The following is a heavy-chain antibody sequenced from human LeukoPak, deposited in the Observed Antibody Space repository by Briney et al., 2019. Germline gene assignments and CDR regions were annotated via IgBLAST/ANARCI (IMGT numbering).Heavy chain of an antibody. V-gene: IGHV3-73*01. CDR2: IRSKANSYAT. J-gene: IGHJ4*02. D-gene: IGHD6-6*01. CDR3: TSQSIAARPTSL. CDR1: GFAFSGSV. Sequence: GGSLRLSCAASGFAFSGSVMRWVRQASGKGLEWVGRIRSKANSYATAYAASVKGRFTISRDDSKNTAYLQMNSLKTEDTAVYYCTSQSIAARPTSLWGQGTLVTVSS.